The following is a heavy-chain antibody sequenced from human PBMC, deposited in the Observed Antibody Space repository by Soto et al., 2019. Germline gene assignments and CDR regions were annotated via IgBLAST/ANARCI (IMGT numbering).Heavy chain of an antibody. J-gene: IGHJ6*03. V-gene: IGHV4-34*01. CDR2: INHSGST. CDR1: GESFSGYY. Sequence: QVQLQQWGAGLLKPSETLYITYAVYGESFSGYYWSWIRQPPGKGLEWIGEINHSGSTNYNPSLKSRVTISVDTSKNQFSLKLSSVTAADTAVYYCVRGRSSRKSYYYMDVWGKGTTVTVSS. CDR3: VRGRSSRKSYYYMDV.